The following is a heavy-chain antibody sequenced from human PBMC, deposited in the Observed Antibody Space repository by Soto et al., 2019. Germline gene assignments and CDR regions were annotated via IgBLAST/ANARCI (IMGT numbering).Heavy chain of an antibody. CDR1: GDSISSSY. Sequence: QVHLQESGPGLVKPSETLSLTCTVSGDSISSSYWNWIRQAPGKGLEWIGYIYYSGSTNFSPFLKSRVTISIDTSKEQFSLKLSSVNSADTAVHYCARLYPFYDLLTGSQLYAFDIWGQGTIVTVSS. J-gene: IGHJ3*02. CDR2: IYYSGST. V-gene: IGHV4-59*01. CDR3: ARLYPFYDLLTGSQLYAFDI. D-gene: IGHD3-9*01.